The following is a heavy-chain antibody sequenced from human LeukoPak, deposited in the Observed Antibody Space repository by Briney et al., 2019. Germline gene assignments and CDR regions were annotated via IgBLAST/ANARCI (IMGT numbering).Heavy chain of an antibody. CDR2: IRYDGSNK. J-gene: IGHJ4*02. Sequence: GGSLRLSCAASGFTFSSYGMHWVRQAPGKWLEWVAFIRYDGSNKYYADSVKGRFTISRDNSKNTLYLQMNSLRAEDTAVYYCARGGNYVWGSYRFWGQGTLVTVSS. CDR3: ARGGNYVWGSYRF. CDR1: GFTFSSYG. D-gene: IGHD3-16*02. V-gene: IGHV3-30*02.